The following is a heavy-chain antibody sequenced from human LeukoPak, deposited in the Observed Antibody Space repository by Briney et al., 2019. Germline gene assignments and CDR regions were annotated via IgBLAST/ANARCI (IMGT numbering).Heavy chain of an antibody. Sequence: ASVKVSCKASGGTFSSYAISWVRQAPGQGLEWMGGIIPIFGTANYAQKFQGRVTVTEDTSTDTAYMELSSLRSEDTAVYYCATASYDSSALGWFDPWGQGTLVTVSS. D-gene: IGHD3-22*01. CDR1: GGTFSSYA. CDR3: ATASYDSSALGWFDP. CDR2: IIPIFGTA. J-gene: IGHJ5*02. V-gene: IGHV1-69*06.